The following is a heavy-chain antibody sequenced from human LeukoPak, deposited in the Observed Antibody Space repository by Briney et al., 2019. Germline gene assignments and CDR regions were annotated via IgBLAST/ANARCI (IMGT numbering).Heavy chain of an antibody. J-gene: IGHJ3*02. D-gene: IGHD3-3*01. CDR1: GDSISTTEDH. Sequence: TPSETLSLTCTVSGDSISTTEDHWTWIRQFPGKGLEWIGYTSYSGYPDSNPSLKSRVTISLDTSKNQFSLKLSSVTVADTAMYYCARGPGAISKEAFDIWGQGTMVTVSS. CDR3: ARGPGAISKEAFDI. CDR2: TSYSGYP. V-gene: IGHV4-31*03.